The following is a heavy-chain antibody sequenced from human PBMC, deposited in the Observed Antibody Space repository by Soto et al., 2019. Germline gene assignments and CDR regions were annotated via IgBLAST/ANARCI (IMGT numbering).Heavy chain of an antibody. J-gene: IGHJ6*02. D-gene: IGHD2-2*01. CDR1: GYIFTNSW. Sequence: GESLKISCKCSGYIFTNSWIGWVRQMPGKGLEWMGIIYPGDSDTRYSPSFQGQVTISADKSITTAYLQWSSLTASDTAMYYCARLQAAMPAAAGMDVWGQGTAVTVSS. CDR2: IYPGDSDT. V-gene: IGHV5-51*01. CDR3: ARLQAAMPAAAGMDV.